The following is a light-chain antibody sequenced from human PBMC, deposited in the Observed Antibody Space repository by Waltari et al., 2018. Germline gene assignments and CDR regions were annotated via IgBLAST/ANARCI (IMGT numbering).Light chain of an antibody. CDR1: ALSKKY. V-gene: IGLV3-10*01. J-gene: IGLJ2*01. Sequence: YELTQPPSVSVSPGQTARITCYGDALSKKYAYWYQQKSGQAPVQVFYDDVKRPSGMPGRFSGSSSGTMVTLTISGAQVEDEADYYCYSTDSSGNVQVFGGGTKLTVL. CDR3: YSTDSSGNVQV. CDR2: DDV.